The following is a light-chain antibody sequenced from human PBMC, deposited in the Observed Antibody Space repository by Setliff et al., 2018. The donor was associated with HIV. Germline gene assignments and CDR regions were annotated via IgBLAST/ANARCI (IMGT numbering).Light chain of an antibody. V-gene: IGLV2-23*01. CDR2: EGY. CDR3: CSYAGSSTYV. CDR1: SSDVGIYNL. J-gene: IGLJ1*01. Sequence: QSALTQPASVSGSPGQSITISCTGTSSDVGIYNLVSWYQQYPGKVPKLMIYEGYKRPSGVSNRFSGSESGNTASLTISGLQAEDEAEYYCCSYAGSSTYVFGSGTKGTVL.